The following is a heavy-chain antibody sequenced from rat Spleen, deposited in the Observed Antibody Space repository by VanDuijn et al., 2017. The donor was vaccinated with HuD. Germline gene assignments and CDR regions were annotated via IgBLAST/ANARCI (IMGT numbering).Heavy chain of an antibody. V-gene: IGHV5-31*01. Sequence: EVQLVESGGGLVQPGRSLKLSCAASRFTFSDYWMTWIRQAPGKGLEWVTSISNTGDSTYYADSVKGRFTISRDNAKSTLYLQMISLRSEDTATYYCTREDWVVDAWGQGVSVTVSS. CDR3: TREDWVVDA. J-gene: IGHJ4*01. CDR2: ISNTGDST. CDR1: RFTFSDYW. D-gene: IGHD1-6*01.